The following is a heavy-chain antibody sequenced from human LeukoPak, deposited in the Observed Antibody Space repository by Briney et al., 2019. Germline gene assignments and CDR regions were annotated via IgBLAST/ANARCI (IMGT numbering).Heavy chain of an antibody. D-gene: IGHD2-15*01. CDR2: ISKSGSPE. J-gene: IGHJ6*03. CDR1: GFTFKNYE. CDR3: AKNGDRGAYCSGGSCYPYYYYYIDV. V-gene: IGHV3-48*03. Sequence: GGSLRLSCTTSGFTFKNYEMTWVRQSPGKGLEWVSYISKSGSPEYYAASVKVRFTISRDNANNSLYLQMNSLRAEDTAIYYCAKNGDRGAYCSGGSCYPYYYYYIDVWGKGTTVTISS.